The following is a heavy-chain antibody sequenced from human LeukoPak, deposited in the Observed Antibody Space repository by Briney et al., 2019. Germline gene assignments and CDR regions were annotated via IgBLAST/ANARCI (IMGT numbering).Heavy chain of an antibody. D-gene: IGHD2/OR15-2a*01. V-gene: IGHV3-30*02. CDR2: MYYDSRNA. CDR1: GFTFSAIG. CDR3: ARKAFCNSATCYGALDV. J-gene: IGHJ3*01. Sequence: PGGSLRLSCVASGFTFSAIGMHWVRQAPGKGLEWVAYMYYDSRNAYYADSVKGRFTISRDNSKNTLYLQLNSLGAADTAVYYCARKAFCNSATCYGALDVWGQGTMVTVSS.